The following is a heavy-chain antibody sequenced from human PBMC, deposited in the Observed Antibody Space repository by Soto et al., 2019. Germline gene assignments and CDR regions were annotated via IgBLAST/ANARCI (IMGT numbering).Heavy chain of an antibody. V-gene: IGHV4-59*01. CDR3: ARGIGDILTGYWYYYYMDV. CDR2: IYYSGST. Sequence: SETLSLTCTVSGGSISSYYWSWIRQPPGKGLEWIGYIYYSGSTNYNPSLKSRVTISVDTSKNQFSLKLSSVTAADTAVYYCARGIGDILTGYWYYYYMDVWGKGTTVTVSS. J-gene: IGHJ6*03. D-gene: IGHD3-9*01. CDR1: GGSISSYY.